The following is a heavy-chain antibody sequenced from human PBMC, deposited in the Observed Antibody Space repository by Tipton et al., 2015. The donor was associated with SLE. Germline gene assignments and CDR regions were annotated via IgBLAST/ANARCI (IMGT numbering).Heavy chain of an antibody. D-gene: IGHD6-6*01. J-gene: IGHJ4*02. CDR2: INHSGST. CDR1: GGSFSGYY. CDR3: ARVCSSSSY. V-gene: IGHV4-34*01. Sequence: GMVKPSETMSLTCAVYGGSFSGYYWCCIRQTPGKGQEWLGEINHSGSTNYNPSLKSRVTLSVDTSKNKFSLKLSLVTAADTAVYYCARVCSSSSYWGQGTLVTVSS.